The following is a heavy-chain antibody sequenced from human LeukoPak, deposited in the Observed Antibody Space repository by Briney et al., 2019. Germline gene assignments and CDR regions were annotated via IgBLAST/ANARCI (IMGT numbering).Heavy chain of an antibody. V-gene: IGHV1-69*04. J-gene: IGHJ6*03. CDR3: ARTIVVVPTALSEAATYYYMDV. Sequence: SVKVSCKASGGTFSSYAISWVRQAPGQGLEWMGRIIPILGIANYAQRFQGRVTITADESTSTAYMELSSLRSEDTAVYYCARTIVVVPTALSEAATYYYMDVWGKGTTVTVSS. CDR1: GGTFSSYA. CDR2: IIPILGIA. D-gene: IGHD2-2*01.